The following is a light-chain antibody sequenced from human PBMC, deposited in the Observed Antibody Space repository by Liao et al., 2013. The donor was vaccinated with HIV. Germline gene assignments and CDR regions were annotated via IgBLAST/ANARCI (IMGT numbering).Light chain of an antibody. CDR2: QDK. Sequence: SYELTQPPSVSVSPGQTARITCSGNKLGEKYTSWYQQKPGQSPVVVMYQDKKRPSGIPERFSGSISGNTATLTISGTQAMDEADYFCQAWDSSATVVFGGGTKLTVL. CDR3: QAWDSSATVV. CDR1: KLGEKY. V-gene: IGLV3-1*01. J-gene: IGLJ2*01.